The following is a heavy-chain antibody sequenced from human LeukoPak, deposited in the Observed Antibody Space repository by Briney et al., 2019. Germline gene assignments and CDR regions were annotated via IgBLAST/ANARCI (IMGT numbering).Heavy chain of an antibody. Sequence: ASVNVSCKASGYTFTDFYIHWVRQAPGQGLEWMGLIHPNTGDTYFAQKFRGRVTMTRDTSISTAYMELNRLTSGDTAVYYCARDYSGSYNHWAQGTLVTISS. CDR2: IHPNTGDT. J-gene: IGHJ5*02. D-gene: IGHD1-26*01. CDR3: ARDYSGSYNH. CDR1: GYTFTDFY. V-gene: IGHV1-2*06.